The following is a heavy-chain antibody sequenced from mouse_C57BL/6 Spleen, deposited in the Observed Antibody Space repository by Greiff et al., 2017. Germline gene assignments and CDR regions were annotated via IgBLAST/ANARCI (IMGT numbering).Heavy chain of an antibody. CDR3: TNYYGSSTDYAMDY. CDR2: IDPVTGGT. D-gene: IGHD1-1*01. V-gene: IGHV1-15*01. J-gene: IGHJ4*01. CDR1: GYTFTDYE. Sequence: VQLQQSGAELVRPGASVTLSCKASGYTFTDYEMHWVKQTPVHGLEWIGAIDPVTGGTAYNQKFKGKAILTADKSSSTAYMERRSLTSEDSAVYYCTNYYGSSTDYAMDYWGQGTSVTVSS.